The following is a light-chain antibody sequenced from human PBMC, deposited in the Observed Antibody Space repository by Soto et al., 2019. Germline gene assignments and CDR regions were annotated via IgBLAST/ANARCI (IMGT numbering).Light chain of an antibody. Sequence: EVALTQSPGTLSLSPGERATLSCRTSQTVSSSFLAWYQQKPGQAPRLLMFDASNRATDIPDRFSGSGSGTDFTLTIGRLEPEDFAVYYCQQFGSLGTFGQGTKVDIK. CDR2: DAS. V-gene: IGKV3-20*01. CDR1: QTVSSSF. J-gene: IGKJ1*01. CDR3: QQFGSLGT.